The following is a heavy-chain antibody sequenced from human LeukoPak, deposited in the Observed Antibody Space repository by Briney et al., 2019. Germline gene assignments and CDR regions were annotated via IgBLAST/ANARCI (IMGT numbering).Heavy chain of an antibody. J-gene: IGHJ4*02. V-gene: IGHV3-7*04. CDR3: ARDDYGWGSHPY. D-gene: IGHD3-10*01. CDR2: IKPDGSEK. Sequence: PGGSLRLSCAGSGLTFSSYWMTWVRQAPGKGLEWVANIKPDGSEKAYVDSVKGRFTISRDNAKNSLYLQMNSLRVEDTAVYYCARDDYGWGSHPYWGQGTLVIVSS. CDR1: GLTFSSYW.